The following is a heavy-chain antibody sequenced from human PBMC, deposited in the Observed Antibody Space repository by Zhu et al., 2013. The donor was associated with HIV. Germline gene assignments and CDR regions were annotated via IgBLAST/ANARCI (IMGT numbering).Heavy chain of an antibody. D-gene: IGHD3-3*01. CDR2: MNPNSGNT. Sequence: QVQLVQSGAEVKKPGASVKVSCKASGYTFTSYDINWVRQATGQGLEWMGWMNPNSGNTGYAQKFQGRVTMTRNTSISTAYMELSSLRSEDTAVYYCARGSTYYDFWSGDYDYWGQGTLVTVSS. CDR3: ARGSTYYDFWSGDYDY. CDR1: GYTFTSYD. V-gene: IGHV1-8*01. J-gene: IGHJ4*02.